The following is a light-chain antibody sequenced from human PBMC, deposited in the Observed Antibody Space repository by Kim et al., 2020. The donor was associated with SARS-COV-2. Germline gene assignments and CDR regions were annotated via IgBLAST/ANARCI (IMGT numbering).Light chain of an antibody. J-gene: IGKJ2*04. CDR2: AVS. CDR3: QQYYSYQCS. CDR1: HDVSTY. Sequence: SASTGDRVNITCRASHDVSTYLAWYQHKPGKAPNLLMFAVSTLHSGVPSRFRGSGSGTDFTLTISCLQSEDFATYYCQQYYSYQCSFGQGTKLEI. V-gene: IGKV1-8*01.